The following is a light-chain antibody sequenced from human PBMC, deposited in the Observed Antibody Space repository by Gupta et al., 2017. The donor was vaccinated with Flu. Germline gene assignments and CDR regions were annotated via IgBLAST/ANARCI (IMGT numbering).Light chain of an antibody. Sequence: RSNIGINSVSWSQHLPGTAPKLLIYEDNKGPSGIPDRFSGSKSGTSATLDISGLQTGDEADYYCGTWDSGLSTGLFGGGTKLTVL. CDR2: EDN. CDR3: GTWDSGLSTGL. V-gene: IGLV1-51*02. J-gene: IGLJ3*02. CDR1: RSNIGINS.